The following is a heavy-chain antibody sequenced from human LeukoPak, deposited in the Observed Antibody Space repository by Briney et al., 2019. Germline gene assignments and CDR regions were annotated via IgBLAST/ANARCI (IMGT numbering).Heavy chain of an antibody. CDR1: GFTFSSYS. V-gene: IGHV3-21*01. CDR2: ISSSSSYI. CDR3: ARVLSGTTDWFDP. J-gene: IGHJ5*02. D-gene: IGHD1-1*01. Sequence: PGGSLRLSCAASGFTFSSYSMNWVRQAPGKGLEWVSSISSSSSYIYYADSVKGRFTISRDNAKNSLYLQMNSLRAEDTAVYYCARVLSGTTDWFDPWGLGTLVTVSS.